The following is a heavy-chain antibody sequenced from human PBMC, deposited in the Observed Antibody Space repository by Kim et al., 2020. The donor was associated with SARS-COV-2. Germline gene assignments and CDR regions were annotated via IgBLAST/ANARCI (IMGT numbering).Heavy chain of an antibody. CDR1: GGSFSGYY. J-gene: IGHJ6*02. V-gene: IGHV4-34*01. CDR3: ARRGLTRKDIVLMVYAINYYYGMDV. D-gene: IGHD2-8*01. CDR2: INHSGST. Sequence: SETLSLTCAVYGGSFSGYYWSWIRQPPGKGLEWIGEINHSGSTNYNPSLKSRVTISVDTSKNQFSLKLSSVTAADTAVYYCARRGLTRKDIVLMVYAINYYYGMDVWGQETTVTVSS.